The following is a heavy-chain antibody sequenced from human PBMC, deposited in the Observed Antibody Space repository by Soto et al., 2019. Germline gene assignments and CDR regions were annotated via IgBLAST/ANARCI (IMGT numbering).Heavy chain of an antibody. J-gene: IGHJ6*02. V-gene: IGHV4-39*01. CDR1: GGSISSSSYY. CDR3: AISISVIAAAGTHYCDFGMYV. D-gene: IGHD6-13*01. CDR2: IYDSGST. Sequence: PSETLSLTCTVSGGSISSSSYYWGWIRQPPGKGLEWIGSIYDSGSTYYNSSLKSRFTISVNPSKNQFSQKLSSVTAAYMAVYYCAISISVIAAAGTHYCDFGMYVWGEQTTVT.